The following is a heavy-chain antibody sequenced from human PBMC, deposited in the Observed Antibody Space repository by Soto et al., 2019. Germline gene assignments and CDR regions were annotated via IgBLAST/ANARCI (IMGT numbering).Heavy chain of an antibody. CDR3: AKELHGFNYYYYGMDV. J-gene: IGHJ6*02. CDR1: GFTFSSYA. V-gene: IGHV3-23*01. CDR2: ISGSGGST. D-gene: IGHD3-10*01. Sequence: GSLRLSCAASGFTFSSYAMSWVRQAPGRGLEWVSTISGSGGSTYYADSVKGRFTISRDNSKNTLYLQMNSLRAEDTAVYYCAKELHGFNYYYYGMDVWGQGTTVTVSS.